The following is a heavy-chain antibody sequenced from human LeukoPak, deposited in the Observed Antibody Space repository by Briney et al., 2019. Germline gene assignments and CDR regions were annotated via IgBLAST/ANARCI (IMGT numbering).Heavy chain of an antibody. V-gene: IGHV1-46*01. D-gene: IGHD3-22*01. CDR2: INPSGGST. J-gene: IGHJ4*02. CDR1: GYTFTSYY. CDR3: ARGHYYDSSGYQDPSLTFDY. Sequence: ASVKVSCKASGYTFTSYYMHWVRQAPGQGLEWMGIINPSGGSTSYAQKFQGRVTMTRDTSTSTVYMELSSPRSEDTAVYYCARGHYYDSSGYQDPSLTFDYWGQGTLVTVSS.